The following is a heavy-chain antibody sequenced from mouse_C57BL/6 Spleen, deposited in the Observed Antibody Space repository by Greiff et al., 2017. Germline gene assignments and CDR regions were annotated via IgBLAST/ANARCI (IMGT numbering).Heavy chain of an antibody. Sequence: VQLVESGAELVKPGASVKLSCKASGYTFTEYTIHWVKQRSGQGLEWIGWFYPGSGSIKYNEKFKDKATLTADKSSSTVYMELSRLTSEDSAVYFCARHEGLLSYGSSYWYFDVWGTGTTVTVSS. CDR3: ARHEGLLSYGSSYWYFDV. CDR1: GYTFTEYT. V-gene: IGHV1-62-2*01. D-gene: IGHD1-1*01. CDR2: FYPGSGSI. J-gene: IGHJ1*03.